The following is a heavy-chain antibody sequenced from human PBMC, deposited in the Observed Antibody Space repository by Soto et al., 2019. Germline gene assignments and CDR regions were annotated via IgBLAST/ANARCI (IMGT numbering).Heavy chain of an antibody. CDR1: GFTFSSNS. J-gene: IGHJ4*02. CDR3: ARDDEMGYFDY. Sequence: EVQLVESGGGLVQPGGSLRLSCAASGFTFSSNSMNWVRQAPGKGLEWVSYISRSSSTTYYADSVKGRFTISRDNAKNSLYLQMNSLSAEDTAVYYCARDDEMGYFDYWGQGTLVTVSS. CDR2: ISRSSSTT. V-gene: IGHV3-48*01. D-gene: IGHD3-16*01.